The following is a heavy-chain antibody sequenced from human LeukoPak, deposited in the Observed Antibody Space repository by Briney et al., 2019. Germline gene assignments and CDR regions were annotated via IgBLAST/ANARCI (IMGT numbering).Heavy chain of an antibody. CDR1: GGSISSHY. V-gene: IGHV4-59*11. Sequence: SETLSLTCTVSGGSISSHYWSWIRQPPGKGLEWIAYLFDSVNTKDNQSLQSRLTLSADTSKNQFSLRLSSVTAADTAVYYCATIKRGSIFGYFDFWGQGIKVTVSS. J-gene: IGHJ4*02. CDR3: ATIKRGSIFGYFDF. D-gene: IGHD5-18*01. CDR2: LFDSVNT.